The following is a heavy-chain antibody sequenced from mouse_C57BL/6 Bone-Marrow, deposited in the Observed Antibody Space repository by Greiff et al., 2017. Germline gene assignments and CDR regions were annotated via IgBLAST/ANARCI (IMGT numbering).Heavy chain of an antibody. CDR1: GYTFTDYY. J-gene: IGHJ3*01. Sequence: VQLQQSGPELVKPGASVKISCKASGYTFTDYYINWVKQSHGKSLEWIGDINPNNGGTSYNQKFKGKATLTVDKSSSTAYMELRSLTSEDSAVYYCARTLAWFAYWGQGTLVTVSA. CDR3: ARTLAWFAY. V-gene: IGHV1-26*01. CDR2: INPNNGGT.